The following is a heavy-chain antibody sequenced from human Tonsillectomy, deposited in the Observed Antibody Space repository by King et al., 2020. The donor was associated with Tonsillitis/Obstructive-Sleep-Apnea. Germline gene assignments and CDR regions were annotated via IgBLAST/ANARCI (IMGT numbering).Heavy chain of an antibody. CDR1: GYSFTSYW. J-gene: IGHJ5*02. V-gene: IGHV5-10-1*01. Sequence: VQLVESGAEVKKPGESLRISCKGSGYSFTSYWISWVRQMPGKGLEWMGRIDPSDSYTNYSPSFQGHVTISADKSISTAYLQWSSLKASDTAMYYCARLYCSSTSCYTSWFDPWGQGTLVTVSS. CDR2: IDPSDSYT. D-gene: IGHD2-2*02. CDR3: ARLYCSSTSCYTSWFDP.